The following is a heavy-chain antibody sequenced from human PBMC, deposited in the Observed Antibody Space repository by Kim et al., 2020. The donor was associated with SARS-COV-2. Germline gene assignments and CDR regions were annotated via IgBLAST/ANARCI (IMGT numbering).Heavy chain of an antibody. J-gene: IGHJ4*02. CDR3: ARGFWDTTMAPSFDY. CDR1: GFTFSSYS. CDR2: ISSSSSYI. V-gene: IGHV3-21*01. Sequence: GGSLRLSCAASGFTFSSYSMNWVRQAPGKGLEWVSSISSSSSYIYYADSVKGRFTISRDNAKNSLYLQMNSLRAEDTAVYYCARGFWDTTMAPSFDYWGQGTLVTVSS. D-gene: IGHD5-18*01.